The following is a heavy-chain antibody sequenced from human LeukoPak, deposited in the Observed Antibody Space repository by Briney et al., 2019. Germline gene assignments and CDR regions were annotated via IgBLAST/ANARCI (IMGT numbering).Heavy chain of an antibody. D-gene: IGHD3-10*01. CDR2: IYYTGST. Sequence: PSETLSLTCTVSGGSVSSSSDYWGWIRQPPGKGLEWIGTIYYTGSTFYNPSLKSRVTISVDTSKNQFSLQLNSVTPEDTAVYYCASGAPSQLWPRGVGAFDIWGQGTMVTVSS. CDR3: ASGAPSQLWPRGVGAFDI. CDR1: GGSVSSSSDY. V-gene: IGHV4-39*01. J-gene: IGHJ3*02.